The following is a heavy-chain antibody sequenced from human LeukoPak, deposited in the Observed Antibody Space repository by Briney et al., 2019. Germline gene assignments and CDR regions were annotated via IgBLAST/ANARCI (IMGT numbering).Heavy chain of an antibody. CDR2: ISGSGGST. D-gene: IGHD2-8*01. CDR1: GFTFSSYA. J-gene: IGHJ6*03. CDR3: AKDRCSNGVGCYYYYMDV. Sequence: PGGSLRLSRAASGFTFSSYAMSWVRQAPGKGLEWVSAISGSGGSTYYADSVKGRFTISRDNSKNTLYLQMNSLRAEDTAVYYCAKDRCSNGVGCYYYYMDVWGKGTTVTISS. V-gene: IGHV3-23*01.